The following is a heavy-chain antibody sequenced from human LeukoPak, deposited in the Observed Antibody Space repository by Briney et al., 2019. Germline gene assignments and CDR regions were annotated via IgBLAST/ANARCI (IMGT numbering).Heavy chain of an antibody. J-gene: IGHJ4*02. CDR2: IYYSGST. V-gene: IGHV4-59*01. CDR1: GGSISSYY. Sequence: SETLSLTCTVSGGSISSYYWSWIRQPPGKGLEWIGYIYYSGSTNYNPSLKSRVTISLDTSKNQFSLKLSSVTAADTAVYYCARVGLSGGQQLVLDYWGQGTLVTVSS. D-gene: IGHD6-13*01. CDR3: ARVGLSGGQQLVLDY.